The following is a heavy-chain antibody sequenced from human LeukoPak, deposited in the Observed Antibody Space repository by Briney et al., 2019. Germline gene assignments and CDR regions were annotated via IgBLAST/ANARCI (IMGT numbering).Heavy chain of an antibody. J-gene: IGHJ4*02. CDR2: IYDSGTT. D-gene: IGHD6-19*01. Sequence: SETLSLTCTVSGGSISNYYWSWIRQPPGKGLEWIGYIYDSGTTNYNPSLKSRATISEDMSKNQFSLKVRSVTAADTAVYYCARSTGGWSYFDHWGQGILVTVSS. CDR1: GGSISNYY. CDR3: ARSTGGWSYFDH. V-gene: IGHV4-59*01.